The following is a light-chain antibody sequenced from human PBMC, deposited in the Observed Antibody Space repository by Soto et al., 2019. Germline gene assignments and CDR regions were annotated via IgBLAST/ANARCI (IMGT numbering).Light chain of an antibody. V-gene: IGKV3-11*01. J-gene: IGKJ4*01. CDR3: QHRYNWPLT. CDR1: QAINTY. Sequence: EVVLTQSPATLSLSPGEKATLSCRASQAINTYLGWYQQKPGQPPRLLIYDASNRASGIPARFSGSGSGTDFTLTIDTLESEDFAIYYCQHRYNWPLTFGAGTKVEIK. CDR2: DAS.